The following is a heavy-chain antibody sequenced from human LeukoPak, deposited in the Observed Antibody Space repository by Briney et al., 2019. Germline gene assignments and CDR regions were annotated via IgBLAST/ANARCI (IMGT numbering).Heavy chain of an antibody. D-gene: IGHD5-18*01. CDR1: GGSISSYY. CDR3: ARVAFGGYSYGYVDF. CDR2: IYYSGST. V-gene: IGHV4-59*08. Sequence: SETLSLTCTVSGGSISSYYWSWIRQPPGKGLEWIGYIYYSGSTNYNPSLKSRVTISVDTSKNQFSLRLTSVTATETAVYYCARVAFGGYSYGYVDFWGQGTLVTVSS. J-gene: IGHJ4*02.